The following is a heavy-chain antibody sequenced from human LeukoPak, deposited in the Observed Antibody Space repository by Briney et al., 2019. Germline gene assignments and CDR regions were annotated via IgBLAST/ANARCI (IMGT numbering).Heavy chain of an antibody. CDR1: GYIFASYW. CDR3: ARQKYCSGASCFVVTDPFEY. CDR2: IYPSDSDT. V-gene: IGHV5-51*01. Sequence: GESLKISCKAAGYIFASYWIGWVRQMPGKGLEWMGIIYPSDSDTRYSPSFQGQVTFSVDQSTNTAFLQWSTLRASDSATYYCARQKYCSGASCFVVTDPFEYCGHGTQVIVSS. D-gene: IGHD2-15*01. J-gene: IGHJ4*01.